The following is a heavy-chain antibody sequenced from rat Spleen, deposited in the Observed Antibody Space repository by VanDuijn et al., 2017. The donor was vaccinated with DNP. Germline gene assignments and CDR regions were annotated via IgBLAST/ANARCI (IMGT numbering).Heavy chain of an antibody. D-gene: IGHD1-2*01. CDR3: AREEGSYIFARVMDA. CDR2: MWTGGGT. Sequence: QVQLKESGPGLVQPSQTLSLTCTVSGFSLTNYHVNWVRQPPGKGLEWMGVMWTGGGTAYNSLLKSRLSITKDTSKTQVFLKMNSLQTEDTATYYCAREEGSYIFARVMDAWGQGASVTVSS. V-gene: IGHV2-43*01. J-gene: IGHJ4*01. CDR1: GFSLTNYH.